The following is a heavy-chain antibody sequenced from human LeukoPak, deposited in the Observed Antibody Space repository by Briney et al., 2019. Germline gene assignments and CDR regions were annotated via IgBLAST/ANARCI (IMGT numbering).Heavy chain of an antibody. CDR2: ISGSGGST. CDR1: GGSISSSSYY. D-gene: IGHD3-22*01. J-gene: IGHJ4*02. V-gene: IGHV3-23*01. Sequence: ETLSLTCTVSGGSISSSSYYWGWVRQAPGKGLEWVSAISGSGGSTYYADSVKGRFTISRDNSKNTLYLQMNSLRAEDTAVYYCAKSAAYYYYESSGYEDYRGQGTLVTVSS. CDR3: AKSAAYYYYESSGYEDY.